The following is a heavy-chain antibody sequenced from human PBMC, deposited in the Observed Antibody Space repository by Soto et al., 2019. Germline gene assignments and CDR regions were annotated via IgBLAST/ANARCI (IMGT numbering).Heavy chain of an antibody. CDR1: GFTFSSYW. CDR2: IDSGGRTT. CDR3: ARWFTYGNFDYLDY. V-gene: IGHV3-74*01. J-gene: IGHJ4*02. D-gene: IGHD3-10*01. Sequence: GGSLGLSCAASGFTFSSYWMHWFRQAPGKGLVWVSRIDSGGRTTTYADSVKGRFTISRDNAKNTLYLQMNGLRAEDTALYYCARWFTYGNFDYLDYWGQGTQVTVSS.